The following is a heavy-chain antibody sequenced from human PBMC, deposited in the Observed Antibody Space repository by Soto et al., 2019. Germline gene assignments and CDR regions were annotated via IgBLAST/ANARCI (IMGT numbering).Heavy chain of an antibody. J-gene: IGHJ5*02. CDR2: IYYSGST. D-gene: IGHD4-17*01. V-gene: IGHV4-39*01. CDR1: GGSISSSSYY. CDR3: ARHRDYGWFDP. Sequence: PSETLSLTCTVSGGSISSSSYYWGWIRQPPGKGLEWIGSIYYSGSTYYNPSLKSRVTISVDTSKNQFSLKLSSVTAADTAVYYCARHRDYGWFDPWGQATLVTVSS.